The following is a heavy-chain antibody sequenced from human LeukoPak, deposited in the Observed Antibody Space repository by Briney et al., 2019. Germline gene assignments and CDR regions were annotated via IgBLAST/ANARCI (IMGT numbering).Heavy chain of an antibody. CDR3: ARDLRLYAGNDWDY. D-gene: IGHD1-1*01. Sequence: GGSLRLSCAASRFTFSHYAMHWARQAPGKGLEWVSYISVSSSTIYYADSVKGRFTISRDNAKNSLYLQMNSLRAEDTAVYYCARDLRLYAGNDWDYWGQGTLVTVSS. CDR2: ISVSSSTI. CDR1: RFTFSHYA. J-gene: IGHJ4*02. V-gene: IGHV3-48*01.